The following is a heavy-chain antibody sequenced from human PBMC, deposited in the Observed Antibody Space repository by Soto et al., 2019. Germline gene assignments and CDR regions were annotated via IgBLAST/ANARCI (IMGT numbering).Heavy chain of an antibody. CDR2: ISYSGST. J-gene: IGHJ4*02. CDR3: ATMGTPATGLYYFDY. D-gene: IGHD5-18*01. V-gene: IGHV4-30-4*01. CDR1: GGSISSGNYY. Sequence: QVQLQGSGPGLVKPSQTLSLTCTVSGGSISSGNYYWSWIRQPPGKGLEWIRFISYSGSTYYSLSLTSRVTISVDTSKNQFSLNRSFVTAADTAVYYCATMGTPATGLYYFDYWGQGTLVTVSS.